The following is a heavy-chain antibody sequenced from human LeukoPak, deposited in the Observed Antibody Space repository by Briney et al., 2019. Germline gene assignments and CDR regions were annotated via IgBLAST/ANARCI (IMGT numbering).Heavy chain of an antibody. Sequence: PGGSLRLSCAASGFTFSSYSMNWVRQAPGRGLEWVSSISSSSSYIYYADSVKGRFTISRDNAKNSLYLQMNSLRAEDTAVYYCARDRYSGGNYAEYFQHWGQGTLVTVSS. CDR1: GFTFSSYS. V-gene: IGHV3-21*01. CDR2: ISSSSSYI. CDR3: ARDRYSGGNYAEYFQH. D-gene: IGHD2-15*01. J-gene: IGHJ1*01.